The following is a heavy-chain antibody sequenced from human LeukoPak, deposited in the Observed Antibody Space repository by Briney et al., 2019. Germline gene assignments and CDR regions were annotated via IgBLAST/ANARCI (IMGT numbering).Heavy chain of an antibody. Sequence: GASVKVSCKASGYTFTGYYMHWVRQAPGQGLEWMGWINPNSGGTNYAQKFQGRVTMTRDTSISTAYMELSRLRSDDTAVYYCARQVRQFDWLAENHYFDHGGQGTLVTVS. CDR2: INPNSGGT. CDR1: GYTFTGYY. V-gene: IGHV1-2*02. CDR3: ARQVRQFDWLAENHYFDH. J-gene: IGHJ4*02. D-gene: IGHD3-9*01.